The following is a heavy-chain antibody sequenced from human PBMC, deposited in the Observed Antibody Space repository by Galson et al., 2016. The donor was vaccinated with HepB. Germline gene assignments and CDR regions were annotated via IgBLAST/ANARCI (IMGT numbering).Heavy chain of an antibody. J-gene: IGHJ4*02. CDR1: GFSLRTTGVG. CDR2: IYWDDDK. V-gene: IGHV2-5*02. CDR3: AHTGGDSSTTGASYIDAPDS. Sequence: PALVKPTQTLTVTCTFSGFSLRTTGVGVAWIRQPPGKALEWLALIYWDDDKRFSPSLRRTLTVTKDTSRNQVVLTMTNMDPVDTATYFCAHTGGDSSTTGASYIDAPDSWGQGTLVTVSS. D-gene: IGHD2-21*02.